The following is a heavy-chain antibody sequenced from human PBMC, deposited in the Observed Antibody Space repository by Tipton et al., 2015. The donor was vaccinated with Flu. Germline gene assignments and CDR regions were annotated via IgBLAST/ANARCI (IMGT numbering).Heavy chain of an antibody. Sequence: SLRLSCTTSGFTFSHYEMNWVRQAPGKGLEWVAYIVRGGTTAYYADSVKGRFTISRDYVKNSLHLQMNSLRVEDTAVYYCVKNGRAEGPTVYTNWFDSWGQGTLVNVSS. J-gene: IGHJ5*01. CDR3: VKNGRAEGPTVYTNWFDS. V-gene: IGHV3-48*03. CDR1: GFTFSHYE. CDR2: IVRGGTTA. D-gene: IGHD1-1*01.